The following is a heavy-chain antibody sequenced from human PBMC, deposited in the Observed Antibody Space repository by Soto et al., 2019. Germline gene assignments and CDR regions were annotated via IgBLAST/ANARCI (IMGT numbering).Heavy chain of an antibody. J-gene: IGHJ4*02. CDR1: GYLFPSFG. Sequence: QVQLVQSGPELKMTGASVKVSCTASGYLFPSFGVSWVRQAPGQGLEWVGWISAHAGLTNYAQKFQGRATMSTPSSVATAYLEVRNLRPDDTAAYFCARVHIRAAGVGVDYWGQGTLVTSSS. CDR2: ISAHAGLT. V-gene: IGHV1-18*01. D-gene: IGHD3-3*01. CDR3: ARVHIRAAGVGVDY.